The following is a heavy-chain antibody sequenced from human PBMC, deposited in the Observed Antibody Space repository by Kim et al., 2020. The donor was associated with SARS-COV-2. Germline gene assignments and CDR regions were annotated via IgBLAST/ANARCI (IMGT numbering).Heavy chain of an antibody. Sequence: SRVTISVDTSKNQCSLKLSSVTAADTAVYYCARGYCSGGSCYRGVYYFDYWGQGTLVTVSS. V-gene: IGHV4-30-2*04. D-gene: IGHD2-15*01. CDR3: ARGYCSGGSCYRGVYYFDY. J-gene: IGHJ4*02.